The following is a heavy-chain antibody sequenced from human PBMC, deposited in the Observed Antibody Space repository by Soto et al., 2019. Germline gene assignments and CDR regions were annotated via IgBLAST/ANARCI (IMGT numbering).Heavy chain of an antibody. J-gene: IGHJ4*02. D-gene: IGHD5-18*01. CDR2: IYSSGST. Sequence: PGGSLRLSCAASGFTFSSYGMTWVRQAPGKGLEWVSFIYSSGSTYYADSVKGRFTISRDNFKNTLYLQMNSLRAEDTAVYYCARGYSYTQPVFDYWGLGTLVTAPQ. CDR1: GFTFSSYG. V-gene: IGHV3-53*01. CDR3: ARGYSYTQPVFDY.